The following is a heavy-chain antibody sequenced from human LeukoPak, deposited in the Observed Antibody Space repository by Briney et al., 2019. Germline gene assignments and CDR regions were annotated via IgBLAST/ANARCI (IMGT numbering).Heavy chain of an antibody. Sequence: SETLSLTCTVSGGSISSYYWSWIRQPPGKGLEWIGYIYYSGSTNYNPSLKSRVTISVNTSKNQFSLKLSSVTAADTAVYYCARHQVRSSIDYWGQGTLVTVSS. V-gene: IGHV4-59*08. CDR3: ARHQVRSSIDY. CDR1: GGSISSYY. J-gene: IGHJ4*02. D-gene: IGHD6-6*01. CDR2: IYYSGST.